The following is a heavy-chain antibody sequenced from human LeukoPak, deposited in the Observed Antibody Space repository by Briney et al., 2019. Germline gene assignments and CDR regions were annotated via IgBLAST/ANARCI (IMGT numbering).Heavy chain of an antibody. Sequence: PGGSLRLSCAASGFTFSSYSINWVRQAPGKGLEWVSSITTSSSSIYYADSVKGRFTISRDNSKNTLYLQMNSLRAEDTAVYYCARRAGAYSHPYDYWGQGTLVTVSS. V-gene: IGHV3-21*04. CDR3: ARRAGAYSHPYDY. CDR2: ITTSSSSI. CDR1: GFTFSSYS. J-gene: IGHJ4*02. D-gene: IGHD4/OR15-4a*01.